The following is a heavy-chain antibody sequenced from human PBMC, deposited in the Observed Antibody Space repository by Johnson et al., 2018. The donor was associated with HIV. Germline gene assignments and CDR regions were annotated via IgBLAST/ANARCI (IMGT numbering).Heavy chain of an antibody. CDR1: GFTFDDYT. CDR2: ISWDGGSP. Sequence: VQLVESGGGVVRPGGSLRLSCAASGFTFDDYTMHWVRQAPGKGLEWVSLISWDGGSPGYADSVKGRFTISRDNAKNSLYLQMNSLRAEDTAVYYCASGQDGGNSVGAPDVFDIWGQGTMVTVSS. D-gene: IGHD4-23*01. CDR3: ASGQDGGNSVGAPDVFDI. V-gene: IGHV3-20*04. J-gene: IGHJ3*02.